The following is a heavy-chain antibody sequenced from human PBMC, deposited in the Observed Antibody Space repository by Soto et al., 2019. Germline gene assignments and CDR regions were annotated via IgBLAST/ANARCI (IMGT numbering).Heavy chain of an antibody. CDR2: MNPNSGNT. Sequence: QVQLVQSGAEVKKPGASVKVSCKASGYTFTSYDINWVRQATGQGLEWVGWMNPNSGNTGYAQKFQGRGTMTRNTSICTAYMELSSLRSEDTAVYYCGRGFGVGQLPRKLCYYWGHGTLVTVSS. CDR3: GRGFGVGQLPRKLCYY. D-gene: IGHD2-2*01. CDR1: GYTFTSYD. J-gene: IGHJ4*01. V-gene: IGHV1-8*01.